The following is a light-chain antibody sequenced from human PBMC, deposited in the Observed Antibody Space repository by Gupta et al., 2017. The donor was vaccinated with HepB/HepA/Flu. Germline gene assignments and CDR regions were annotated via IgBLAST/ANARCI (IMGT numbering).Light chain of an antibody. CDR1: QNVLYSSNNKNY. V-gene: IGKV4-1*01. J-gene: IGKJ3*01. CDR3: QQYYDTPFT. CDR2: WAS. Sequence: IVINQSPDSVPVSLGERATINCKSSQNVLYSSNNKNYLAWYQQKPGQPPKLLIYWASTRESGVPDRFSGSGSGTDFTLTISSLQAEDVAVYYCQQYYDTPFTFGPGTKVDIK.